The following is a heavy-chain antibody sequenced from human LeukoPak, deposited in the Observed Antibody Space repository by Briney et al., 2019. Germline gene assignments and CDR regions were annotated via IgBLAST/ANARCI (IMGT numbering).Heavy chain of an antibody. Sequence: ASVKVSCKAAGYTFTSDDSNWGRQATGQGLEWMVWMNPNSGNTGYAQKFQGRVTMTRNTSLSTAYMELSSLRSEDTAVYYCARVGWLLFYYGMDVWGQGTTVTVSS. V-gene: IGHV1-8*01. CDR2: MNPNSGNT. CDR3: ARVGWLLFYYGMDV. CDR1: GYTFTSDD. J-gene: IGHJ6*02. D-gene: IGHD5-12*01.